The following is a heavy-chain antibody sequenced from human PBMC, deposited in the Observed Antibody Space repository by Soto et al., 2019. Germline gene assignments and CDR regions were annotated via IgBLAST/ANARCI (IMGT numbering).Heavy chain of an antibody. CDR2: IYYSGST. J-gene: IGHJ5*02. D-gene: IGHD3-10*01. V-gene: IGHV4-31*01. CDR3: ARDRGVLCFGELLPGYNWFDP. CDR1: GGSISSGGYY. Sequence: QVQLQESGPGLVKPSQTLSLTCTVSGGSISSGGYYWSWIRQHPGKGLEWIGYIYYSGSTYYNPSLKSLVTISVDTSKNHISLKMSSVTAAAAAVYYCARDRGVLCFGELLPGYNWFDPWGQGTLVTVSS.